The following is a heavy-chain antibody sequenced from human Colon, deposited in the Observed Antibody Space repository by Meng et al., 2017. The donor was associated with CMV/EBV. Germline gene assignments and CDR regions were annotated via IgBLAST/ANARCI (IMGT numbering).Heavy chain of an antibody. D-gene: IGHD2-2*02. J-gene: IGHJ6*02. CDR1: GYTFTDYY. CDR2: IRPNTAGT. V-gene: IGHV1-2*02. CDR3: ARHAHCSSSRCYTDGMDV. Sequence: ALVKVSCKASGYTFTDYYIHWVRQAPGQGLEWMGWIRPNTAGTTYAQKFHGRVSVTRDTSVSTAYLELSRLTSDDTAVYYCARHAHCSSSRCYTDGMDVWGQGTTVTVSS.